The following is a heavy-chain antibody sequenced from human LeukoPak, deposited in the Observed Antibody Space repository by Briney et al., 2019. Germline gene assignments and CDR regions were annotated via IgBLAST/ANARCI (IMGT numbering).Heavy chain of an antibody. J-gene: IGHJ6*03. CDR1: GGSISSGSYY. V-gene: IGHV4-61*02. D-gene: IGHD3-10*01. Sequence: SETLSLTCTVSGGSISSGSYYWSWIRQPAGKGLEWIGRIYTSGSTNYNPSLKSRVTISVDTSKNQFSLKLSSVTAADTAVYYCARDFRSGSYSYYYYYMDVWGKGTTVTVSS. CDR3: ARDFRSGSYSYYYYYMDV. CDR2: IYTSGST.